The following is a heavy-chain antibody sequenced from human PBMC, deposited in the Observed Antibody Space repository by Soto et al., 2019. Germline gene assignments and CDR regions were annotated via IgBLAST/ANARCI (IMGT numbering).Heavy chain of an antibody. J-gene: IGHJ2*01. Sequence: ASVKVSCKASGYTFTGYYMHWVRQAPGQGLEWMGWINPNSGGTNYAQKFQGRVTMTRDTSISTAYMELSRLRSDDTAVYYCATPKTGDLGYFDLWGRGTLVTVSS. CDR2: INPNSGGT. CDR1: GYTFTGYY. V-gene: IGHV1-2*02. CDR3: ATPKTGDLGYFDL. D-gene: IGHD7-27*01.